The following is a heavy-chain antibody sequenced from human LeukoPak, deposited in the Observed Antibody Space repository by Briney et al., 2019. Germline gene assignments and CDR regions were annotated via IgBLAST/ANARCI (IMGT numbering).Heavy chain of an antibody. J-gene: IGHJ4*02. Sequence: PSETLSLTCAVSGVSVSSSNWWSWVRQPPGKGLEWIGEIYHSGSTNYNPSLKSRVTISVDKSKNQFSLKLSSVTAADTAVYYCARRYYDILTGYYYFDYWGQGTLVTVSS. D-gene: IGHD3-9*01. CDR1: GVSVSSSNW. CDR2: IYHSGST. V-gene: IGHV4-4*02. CDR3: ARRYYDILTGYYYFDY.